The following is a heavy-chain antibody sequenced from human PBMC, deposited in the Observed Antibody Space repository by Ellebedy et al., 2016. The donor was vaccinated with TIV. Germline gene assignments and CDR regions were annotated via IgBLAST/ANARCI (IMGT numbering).Heavy chain of an antibody. CDR1: GFTFSDYY. Sequence: GESLKISXAASGFTFSDYYMSWIRQAPGKGLEWISYISGTGDTIYYADSVKGRFTISRDNAKKSLYLQMNSLRVEDSAVYYCAKDTTKVGSTFHDDLDIWGQGTRVTVSS. D-gene: IGHD2/OR15-2a*01. V-gene: IGHV3-11*01. CDR2: ISGTGDTI. J-gene: IGHJ3*02. CDR3: AKDTTKVGSTFHDDLDI.